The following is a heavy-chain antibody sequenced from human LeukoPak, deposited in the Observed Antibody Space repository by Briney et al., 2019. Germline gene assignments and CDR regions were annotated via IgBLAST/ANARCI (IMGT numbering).Heavy chain of an antibody. CDR1: GFKFDDFG. V-gene: IGHV3-20*04. J-gene: IGHJ4*02. D-gene: IGHD1-26*01. CDR3: VTGGSGTYYK. CDR2: INWDGGST. Sequence: SGGPLRLSCAASGFKFDDFGMSWVRQDPAKGLEWVSSINWDGGSTYYADSVKGRVTISRGNVENSLHLQMNSLRVEDTAVYYCVTGGSGTYYKWGQGTLVTVSS.